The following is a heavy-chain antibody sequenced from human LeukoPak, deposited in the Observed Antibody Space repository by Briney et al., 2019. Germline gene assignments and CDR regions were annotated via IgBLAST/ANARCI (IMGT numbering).Heavy chain of an antibody. V-gene: IGHV1-2*02. CDR3: ARKSGTYWDYFDY. Sequence: ASVKVFCKASGYTFTGYYMHWVRQAPGQGLEWMGWINPNSGGTNYAQNFQGRVTMTRDASINTAFMQLSRLTSDDTAVYFCARKSGTYWDYFDYWGQGTLVTVSS. CDR1: GYTFTGYY. CDR2: INPNSGGT. J-gene: IGHJ4*02. D-gene: IGHD1-26*01.